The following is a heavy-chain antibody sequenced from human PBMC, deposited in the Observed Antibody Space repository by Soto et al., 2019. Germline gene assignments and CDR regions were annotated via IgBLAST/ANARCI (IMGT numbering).Heavy chain of an antibody. CDR1: GGSISSYY. CDR2: IYYSGST. Sequence: TSETLSLTCTVSGGSISSYYWSWIRQPPGKGLEWIGYIYYSGSTNYNPSLKSRVTISVDTSKNPFSLKLSSVTAADKAVYYCARDRSPLDYDILTIRGYYYYYGMDVWGQGTTVTVS. V-gene: IGHV4-59*01. CDR3: ARDRSPLDYDILTIRGYYYYYGMDV. J-gene: IGHJ6*02. D-gene: IGHD3-9*01.